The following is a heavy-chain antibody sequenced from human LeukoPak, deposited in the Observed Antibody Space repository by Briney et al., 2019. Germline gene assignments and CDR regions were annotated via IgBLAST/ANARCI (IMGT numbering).Heavy chain of an antibody. CDR2: IYYSGST. CDR3: ARGYYDYVWGSYPPNLDY. Sequence: SETLSLTCTVSGGSISSSSYYWGWIRQPPGKGLEWIGSIYYSGSTYYNPSLKSRVTISVDTSKNQFSLKLSSVTAADTAVYYCARGYYDYVWGSYPPNLDYWGQGTLVTVSS. J-gene: IGHJ4*02. CDR1: GGSISSSSYY. D-gene: IGHD3-16*02. V-gene: IGHV4-39*07.